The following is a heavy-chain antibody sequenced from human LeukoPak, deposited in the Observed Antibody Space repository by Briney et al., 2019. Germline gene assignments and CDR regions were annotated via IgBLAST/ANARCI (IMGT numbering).Heavy chain of an antibody. CDR1: GFTFDDYG. D-gene: IGHD2-15*01. J-gene: IGHJ4*02. V-gene: IGHV3-20*04. CDR2: INWNGGST. Sequence: PGGSLRLSCAASGFTFDDYGMSWVRQAPGKGLEWVSGINWNGGSTGYADSVKGRFTISRDNAKNSLYLQMNSLRAEDTAVYYCARVSCSGGSCYSFDYWGQGTLVTVSS. CDR3: ARVSCSGGSCYSFDY.